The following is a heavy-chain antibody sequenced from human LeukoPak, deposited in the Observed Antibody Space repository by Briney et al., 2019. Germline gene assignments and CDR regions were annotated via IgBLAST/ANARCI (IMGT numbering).Heavy chain of an antibody. V-gene: IGHV1-2*04. CDR3: ARGPAATDWFDP. CDR2: INPNSGGT. D-gene: IGHD2-2*01. J-gene: IGHJ5*02. CDR1: GYTFTSYG. Sequence: ASVKVSCKASGYTFTSYGISWVRQAPGQGLEWMGWINPNSGGTNYAQKFQGWVTMTRDTSISTAYMELSRLRSDDTAVYYCARGPAATDWFDPWGQGTLVTVSS.